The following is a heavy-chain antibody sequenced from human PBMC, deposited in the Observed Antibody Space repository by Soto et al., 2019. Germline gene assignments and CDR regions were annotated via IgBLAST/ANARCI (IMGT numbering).Heavy chain of an antibody. V-gene: IGHV4-59*01. CDR2: VYNNGNT. D-gene: IGHD7-27*01. CDR1: GGSISSNY. CDR3: ARTVMPVGNLAAFDH. Sequence: ETLSLTCTVSGGSISSNYWTWIRQPPGKGLEWIGYVYNNGNTNYNPSLKSRATISVDTSKNQCSLKLTSVTAADSAVYFCARTVMPVGNLAAFDHWGQGVLVTVSS. J-gene: IGHJ4*02.